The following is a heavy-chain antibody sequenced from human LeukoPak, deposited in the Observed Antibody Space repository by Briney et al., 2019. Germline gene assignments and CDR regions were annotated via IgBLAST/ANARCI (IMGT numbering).Heavy chain of an antibody. CDR1: GGTFSSYA. D-gene: IGHD5-18*01. CDR3: ARDRAFRGYSSDKYFDY. J-gene: IGHJ4*02. Sequence: SVKVSCKASGGTFSSYAISWVRQAPGQGLEWMGGIIPIFGTANYAQKFQGRVTITADESTSTAYMELSSLRSEDTAVYYCARDRAFRGYSSDKYFDYWGQGTLVTVSS. CDR2: IIPIFGTA. V-gene: IGHV1-69*13.